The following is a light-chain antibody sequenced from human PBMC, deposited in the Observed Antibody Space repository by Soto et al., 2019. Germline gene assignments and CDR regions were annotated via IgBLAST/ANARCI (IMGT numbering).Light chain of an antibody. J-gene: IGLJ1*01. CDR2: DVS. CDR1: SSDVGGYNY. CDR3: NSYTSSSTYV. V-gene: IGLV2-14*01. Sequence: QSVLTRPASVSGSPGQSITISCTGTSSDVGGYNYVSWYQQHSGKAPKLMIYDVSNRPPGVSNRFSGSKSGNTASLTLSGLHAEDEADYYCNSYTSSSTYVFGTGTKVTVL.